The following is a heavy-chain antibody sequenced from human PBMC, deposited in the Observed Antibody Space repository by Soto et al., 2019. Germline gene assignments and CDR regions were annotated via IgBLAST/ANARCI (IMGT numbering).Heavy chain of an antibody. Sequence: AGGSLRLSCAASGFTFSTYGMNWVRQAPGKGLEWLSSISDSGHYIYYADSVKGRFTISRDKAKNSLFLQMNSLRGEDTAVYYCARSGLALPYSASHSFEPWGQGTLVTVSS. CDR3: ARSGLALPYSASHSFEP. V-gene: IGHV3-21*01. J-gene: IGHJ5*02. CDR1: GFTFSTYG. CDR2: ISDSGHYI. D-gene: IGHD3-22*01.